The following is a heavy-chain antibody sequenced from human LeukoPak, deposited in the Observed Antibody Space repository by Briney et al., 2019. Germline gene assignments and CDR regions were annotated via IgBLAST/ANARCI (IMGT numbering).Heavy chain of an antibody. J-gene: IGHJ3*02. CDR3: ARDEQWLRTFDI. V-gene: IGHV3-7*01. CDR2: IKEDGSEK. CDR1: GFTFSSYW. D-gene: IGHD6-19*01. Sequence: GSLRLSCAASGFTFSSYWMSWVRPAPGKGLEWVANIKEDGSEKFYVDSVKGRFTISRDNAKNSLYLQMNSLRVEDTAVYYCARDEQWLRTFDIWGQGTMVTVSS.